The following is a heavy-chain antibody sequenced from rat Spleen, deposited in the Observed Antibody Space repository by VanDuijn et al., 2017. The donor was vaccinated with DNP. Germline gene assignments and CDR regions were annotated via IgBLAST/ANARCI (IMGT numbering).Heavy chain of an antibody. CDR3: TRGSSLPGYLDY. CDR1: GFTFSSYW. CDR2: ITNSGGST. D-gene: IGHD1-4*01. V-gene: IGHV5-31*01. J-gene: IGHJ2*01. Sequence: EVQLVETGGGLVQPGRSLKLSCVASGFTFSSYWMTWIRQVPGKGLEWVASITNSGGSTYYPDSVKGRFTISRDNAKNTLYQQMNSLWSEDTATYYCTRGSSLPGYLDYWGQGVLVTVSS.